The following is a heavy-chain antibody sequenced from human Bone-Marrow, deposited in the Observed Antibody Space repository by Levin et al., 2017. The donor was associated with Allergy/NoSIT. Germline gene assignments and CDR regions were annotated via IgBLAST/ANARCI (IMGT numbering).Heavy chain of an antibody. V-gene: IGHV1-2*02. CDR3: ARDAAIGSSDFCAIDL. J-gene: IGHJ4*02. CDR2: IRPKTGTT. CDR1: GYPLIGYH. Sequence: GESLKISCKASGYPLIGYHMQWLRQAPGQGLEWMGWIRPKTGTTQYAQKFQGRVTMTRDTSLSTVYMELSSLRVDDSAVYYCARDAAIGSSDFCAIDLWGQGTLVTVSS. D-gene: IGHD3/OR15-3a*01.